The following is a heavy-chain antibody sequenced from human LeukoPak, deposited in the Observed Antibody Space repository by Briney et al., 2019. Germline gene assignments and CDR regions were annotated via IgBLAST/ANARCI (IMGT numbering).Heavy chain of an antibody. V-gene: IGHV1-2*02. J-gene: IGHJ6*03. CDR2: TNPNSGGT. D-gene: IGHD2-8*01. CDR3: ARSAGHCNNGVCFTDYYIDV. Sequence: ASVKVSCKASGYTFTGYYMHWVRQAPGQGLEWMGWTNPNSGGTNYAQNFQGRVTMTRDTSISTAYMEMSSLTSDDTAVYYCARSAGHCNNGVCFTDYYIDVWGTGTTVTVSS. CDR1: GYTFTGYY.